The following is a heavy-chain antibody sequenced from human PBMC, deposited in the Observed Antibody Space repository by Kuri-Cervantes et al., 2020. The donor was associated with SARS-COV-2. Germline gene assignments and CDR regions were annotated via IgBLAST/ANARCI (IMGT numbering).Heavy chain of an antibody. CDR2: IYTSGST. J-gene: IGHJ2*01. CDR1: GGSFSGCY. V-gene: IGHV4-59*10. CDR3: ARGLVWYFDL. Sequence: SETLSLTCAVYGGSFSGCYWSWIRQPAGKGLEWIGRIYTSGSTNYNPSLKSRVTMSVDTSKNQFSLKLSSVTAADTAVYYCARGLVWYFDLWGRGTLVTVSS.